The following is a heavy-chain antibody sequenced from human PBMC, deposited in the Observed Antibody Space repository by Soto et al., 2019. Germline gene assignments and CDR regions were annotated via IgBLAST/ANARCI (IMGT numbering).Heavy chain of an antibody. V-gene: IGHV1-18*04. CDR3: ARGHPYYDSSLLGY. Sequence: ASVKVSCKASGYTFTSYGISWVRQAPGQGLEWMGWISAYNGNTNYAQKLQGRVTMTTDTSTSTAYMELRSLRSDDTAVYYCARGHPYYDSSLLGYWGQGPLVTVYS. J-gene: IGHJ4*02. CDR2: ISAYNGNT. CDR1: GYTFTSYG. D-gene: IGHD3-22*01.